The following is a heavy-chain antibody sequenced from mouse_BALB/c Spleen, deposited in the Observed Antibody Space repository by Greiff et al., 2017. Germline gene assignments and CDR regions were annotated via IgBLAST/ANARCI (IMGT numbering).Heavy chain of an antibody. CDR1: GYTFTEYI. V-gene: IGHV1-62-2*01. CDR3: ARHEDKDYGSSYWYFDV. Sequence: QVQLQQSGAELVKPGASVKLSCKASGYTFTEYIIHWVKQRSGQGLEWIGWFYPGSGSIKYNEKFKDKATLTADKSSSTVYMELSRLTSEDSAVYFCARHEDKDYGSSYWYFDVWGAGTTVTVSS. D-gene: IGHD1-1*01. CDR2: FYPGSGSI. J-gene: IGHJ1*01.